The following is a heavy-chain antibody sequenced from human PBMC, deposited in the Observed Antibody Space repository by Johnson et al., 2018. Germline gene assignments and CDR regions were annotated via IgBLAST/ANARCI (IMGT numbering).Heavy chain of an antibody. CDR2: ISYDGSNK. D-gene: IGHD3-10*01. V-gene: IGHV3-30*03. CDR1: GFTFSSFG. Sequence: QVQLVQSGGGLVKPGGSLRLSCAASGFTFSSFGMHWVRQAPGKGLQWVAVISYDGSNKYFADSVKGRFTITSDNSKNTLYLQMNSLRAEDTAVYYGARGPYYYGSGTHLASAEYFQHWGQGTLVTVSS. J-gene: IGHJ1*01. CDR3: ARGPYYYGSGTHLASAEYFQH.